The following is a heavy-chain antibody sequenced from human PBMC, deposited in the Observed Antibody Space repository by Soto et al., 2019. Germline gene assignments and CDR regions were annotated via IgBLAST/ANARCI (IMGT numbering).Heavy chain of an antibody. J-gene: IGHJ6*02. CDR2: ISWNSGSI. CDR3: AKDETKRAYYYIFSGMDV. CDR1: GFTFDDYA. Sequence: EVQLVESGGGLVQPGRSLRLSCAASGFTFDDYAMHWVRQAPGKGLEWVSGISWNSGSIGYADSVTGRFTISRDNAKNCLYLQMNSVRAEDTALYYCAKDETKRAYYYIFSGMDVWGHGTTVTVSS. V-gene: IGHV3-9*01.